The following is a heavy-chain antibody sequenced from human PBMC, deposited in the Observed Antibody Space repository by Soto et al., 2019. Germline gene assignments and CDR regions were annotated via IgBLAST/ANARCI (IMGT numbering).Heavy chain of an antibody. CDR1: GYTFTSYD. Sequence: GASVKVSCKASGYTFTSYDINWVRQATGQGLEWMGWMNPNSGNTGYAQKFQGRVTMTRNTSISTAYMELSSLRSEDTAVYYCARSGRLQLWLRWASQQINWFDPWGQGTLVTVSS. CDR2: MNPNSGNT. V-gene: IGHV1-8*01. J-gene: IGHJ5*02. D-gene: IGHD5-18*01. CDR3: ARSGRLQLWLRWASQQINWFDP.